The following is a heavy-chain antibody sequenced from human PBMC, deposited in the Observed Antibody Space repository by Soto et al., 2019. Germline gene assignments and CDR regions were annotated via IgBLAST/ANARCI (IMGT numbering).Heavy chain of an antibody. D-gene: IGHD3-10*01. CDR1: SGSISSSNW. CDR3: ARGTTTPKYYYGSGSYYAYYYYYYMDV. Sequence: PSETLSLTCAVSSGSISSSNWWSWVRQPPGKGLEWIGEIYHSGSTNYNPSLKSRVTISVDKSKNQFSLKLSSVTAADTAVYYCARGTTTPKYYYGSGSYYAYYYYYYMDVWGKGTTVTVSS. J-gene: IGHJ6*03. CDR2: IYHSGST. V-gene: IGHV4-4*02.